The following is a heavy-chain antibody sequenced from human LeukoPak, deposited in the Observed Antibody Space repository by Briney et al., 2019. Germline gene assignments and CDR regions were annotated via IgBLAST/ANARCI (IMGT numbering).Heavy chain of an antibody. CDR2: ISGSGGST. CDR3: AKTGYSHGLPRVAFDI. Sequence: PGASLRLSCAASGFTFSSYAMSWVRQAPGQGLEWASAISGSGGSTYYADSVKGRFTISRDNSKNTLYLQMNSLRAEDTAVYYCAKTGYSHGLPRVAFDIWGQGTMVTVSS. D-gene: IGHD5-18*01. V-gene: IGHV3-23*01. CDR1: GFTFSSYA. J-gene: IGHJ3*02.